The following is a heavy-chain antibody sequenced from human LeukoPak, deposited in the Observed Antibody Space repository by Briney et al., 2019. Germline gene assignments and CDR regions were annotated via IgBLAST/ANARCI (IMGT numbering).Heavy chain of an antibody. CDR2: INHSGST. D-gene: IGHD2-2*01. Sequence: SETLSLTCAVYGGSFSGYYWSWIRQPPGKGQEWIGEINHSGSTNYNPSLKSRVTISVDTSKNQFSLKLSSVTAADTAVYYCARGLSPVVVPAARAFDYWGQGTLVTVSS. CDR1: GGSFSGYY. CDR3: ARGLSPVVVPAARAFDY. V-gene: IGHV4-34*01. J-gene: IGHJ4*02.